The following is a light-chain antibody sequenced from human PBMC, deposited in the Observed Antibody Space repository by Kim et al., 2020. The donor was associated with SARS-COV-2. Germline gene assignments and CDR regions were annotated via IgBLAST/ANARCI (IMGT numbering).Light chain of an antibody. CDR3: QQDQSWAPVYT. CDR2: GAS. CDR1: QGVSIN. V-gene: IGKV3-15*01. J-gene: IGKJ2*01. Sequence: PGEKAALSYRARQGVSINLGRYQQKPGQAPRLLNYGASTKATDVPARFSGNGSGTEFTLTNNSLQCGNFAVYYCQQDQSWAPVYTFGQGTKLEI.